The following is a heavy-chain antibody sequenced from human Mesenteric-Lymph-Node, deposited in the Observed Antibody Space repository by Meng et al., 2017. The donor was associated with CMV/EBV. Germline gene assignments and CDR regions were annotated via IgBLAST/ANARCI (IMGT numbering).Heavy chain of an antibody. Sequence: ASVKVSCKASGYTFTNYDINWVRQATGQGLEWMGWIDPNSGNTGYAQKFQGRVTMTRNTSKSTAYMELSSLRSEDTAVYYCASGGSYQSEGGAFDIWGQGTMVTVSS. J-gene: IGHJ3*02. CDR1: GYTFTNYD. CDR3: ASGGSYQSEGGAFDI. V-gene: IGHV1-8*01. D-gene: IGHD1-26*01. CDR2: IDPNSGNT.